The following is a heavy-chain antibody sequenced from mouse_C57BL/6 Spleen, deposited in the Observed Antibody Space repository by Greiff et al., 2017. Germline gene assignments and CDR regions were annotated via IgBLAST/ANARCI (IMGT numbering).Heavy chain of an antibody. J-gene: IGHJ1*03. Sequence: QVQLQQSGAELVRPGTSVKLSCKASGYTFTSYWMHWVKQRPGQGLEWIGVIDPSDSYTNYNQKFKGKATLTVDTSSSTAYMQLSSLTSEDSAVYYCARGSPDFDVWGTGTTVTVSS. D-gene: IGHD6-2*01. CDR2: IDPSDSYT. V-gene: IGHV1-59*01. CDR1: GYTFTSYW. CDR3: ARGSPDFDV.